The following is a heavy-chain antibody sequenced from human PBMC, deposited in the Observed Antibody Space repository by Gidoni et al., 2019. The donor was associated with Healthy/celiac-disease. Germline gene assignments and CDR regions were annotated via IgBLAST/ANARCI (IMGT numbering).Heavy chain of an antibody. Sequence: EVQLLESGGGLVQPGGSLRLSCAASGFTFSSYAMSWVRQAPGKGLEWVSAISGSGGSTYYADSVKGRFTISRDNSKNTLYLQMNSLRAEDTAVYYCAKDPPYYYDSSGYGAFDIWGQGTMVTVSS. CDR1: GFTFSSYA. CDR2: ISGSGGST. J-gene: IGHJ3*02. D-gene: IGHD3-22*01. V-gene: IGHV3-23*01. CDR3: AKDPPYYYDSSGYGAFDI.